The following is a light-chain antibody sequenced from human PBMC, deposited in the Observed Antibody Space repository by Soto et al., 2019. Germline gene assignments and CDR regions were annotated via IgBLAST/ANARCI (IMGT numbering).Light chain of an antibody. V-gene: IGKV3-20*01. CDR3: QQYGRT. CDR1: QSVSSSY. CDR2: GAS. J-gene: IGKJ1*01. Sequence: EIVLTQSPGTLSLSPGERATLSCRASQSVSSSYLAWYQQKPGQAPRPLIYGASSRATGIPDSFSGSGSGTDFTLTISRLEPEDFAVYYCQQYGRTFGQGPKVEIK.